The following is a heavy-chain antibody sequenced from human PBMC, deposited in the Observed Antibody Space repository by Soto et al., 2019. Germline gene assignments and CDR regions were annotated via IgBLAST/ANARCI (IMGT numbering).Heavy chain of an antibody. D-gene: IGHD6-19*01. V-gene: IGHV3-23*01. J-gene: IGHJ4*02. CDR1: GFTFSSYA. Sequence: GGSLGLSCAASGFTFSSYAMSWVRQAPGKGLEWVSAISGSGGSTYYADSVKGRFTISRDNSKNTLYLQMNSLRAEDTAVYYCAKDYYIAVAHFDYWGQGTLVTVSS. CDR3: AKDYYIAVAHFDY. CDR2: ISGSGGST.